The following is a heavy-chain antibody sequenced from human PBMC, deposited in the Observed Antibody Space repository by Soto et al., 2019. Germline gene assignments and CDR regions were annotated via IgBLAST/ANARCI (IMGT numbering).Heavy chain of an antibody. D-gene: IGHD3-9*01. CDR1: GYTFTSND. Sequence: ASVKVSCKAAGYTFTSNDINWVRQATGQGLEWMGWMNPNSGNTGYAQKFQGRITMTRNTSISTAYMELSSLTSEDTAVYYCARRETTGYYTYWGQGTLVTVSS. J-gene: IGHJ4*02. V-gene: IGHV1-8*01. CDR2: MNPNSGNT. CDR3: ARRETTGYYTY.